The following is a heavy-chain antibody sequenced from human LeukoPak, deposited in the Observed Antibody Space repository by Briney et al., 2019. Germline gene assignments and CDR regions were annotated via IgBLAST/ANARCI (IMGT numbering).Heavy chain of an antibody. CDR3: ARGWLAETTVVTPYNY. D-gene: IGHD4-23*01. Sequence: ASVKVSCKASGGTFSNYAISWVRQAPGQGLEWMGGIIPIFGTANYAQRFKGRVTITADESTNTAHMELSSLRSEDTAVYYCARGWLAETTVVTPYNYWGQGTRVTVSS. CDR1: GGTFSNYA. CDR2: IIPIFGTA. V-gene: IGHV1-69*13. J-gene: IGHJ4*02.